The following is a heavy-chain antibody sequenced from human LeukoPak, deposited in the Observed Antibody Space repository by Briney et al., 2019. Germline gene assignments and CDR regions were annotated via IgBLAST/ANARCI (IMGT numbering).Heavy chain of an antibody. CDR3: AGSTGWITDV. CDR1: GFTFSNYW. Sequence: PGGSLRLSCAASGFTFSNYWMNWVRQAPGKGLEWVANIKQDGSEKYYVDSVKGRFTISRDNARNSVYLQMYSLRVEDTAVYYCAGSTGWITDVWGQGTTVTVSS. J-gene: IGHJ6*02. V-gene: IGHV3-7*01. CDR2: IKQDGSEK. D-gene: IGHD6-19*01.